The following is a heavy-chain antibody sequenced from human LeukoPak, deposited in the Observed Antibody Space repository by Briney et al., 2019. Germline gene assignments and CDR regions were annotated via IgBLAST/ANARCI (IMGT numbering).Heavy chain of an antibody. J-gene: IGHJ4*02. V-gene: IGHV3-7*05. CDR1: GFTFGSAW. D-gene: IGHD3-10*01. Sequence: GGSLRLSWAASGFTFGSAWMSWVRQAPGKGREWVASIKQDGSEKYYVDSVKGRCTISRDNAKNSLYLQMNSVRAEDTALYYCARHGSYCFDYWGQGTLVTVSS. CDR2: IKQDGSEK. CDR3: ARHGSYCFDY.